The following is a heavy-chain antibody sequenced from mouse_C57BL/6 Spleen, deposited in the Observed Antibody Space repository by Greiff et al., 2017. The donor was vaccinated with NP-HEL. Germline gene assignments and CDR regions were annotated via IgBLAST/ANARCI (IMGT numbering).Heavy chain of an antibody. Sequence: VQLQQPGTELVKPGASVKLSCKASGYTFTSYWMHWVKQRPGQGLEWIGNINPSNGGTNYNEKFKSKATLTVDKSSSTAYMQLSSLTSEDSAVYYCARGHYYGSSYVNYFALGYWGQGTSVTVSS. CDR2: INPSNGGT. J-gene: IGHJ4*01. CDR3: ARGHYYGSSYVNYFALGY. CDR1: GYTFTSYW. D-gene: IGHD1-1*01. V-gene: IGHV1-53*01.